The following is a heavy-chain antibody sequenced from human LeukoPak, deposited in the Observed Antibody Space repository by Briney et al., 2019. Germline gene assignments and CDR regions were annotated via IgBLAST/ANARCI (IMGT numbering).Heavy chain of an antibody. CDR1: GGSISSYY. Sequence: SETLSLTCTVSGGSISSYYWGWIRQPPERGLEWIGSMYHTGSTYYNPSLKSRVTISVDTSKNQFSLKLSSVTAADTAVYYCARTTEAHSWRTRYYDYYMDVWGKGTTVTVSS. D-gene: IGHD6-13*01. J-gene: IGHJ6*03. CDR3: ARTTEAHSWRTRYYDYYMDV. V-gene: IGHV4-39*07. CDR2: MYHTGST.